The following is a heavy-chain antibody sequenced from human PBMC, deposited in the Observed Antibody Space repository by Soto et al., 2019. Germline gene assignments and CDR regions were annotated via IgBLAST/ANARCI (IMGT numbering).Heavy chain of an antibody. D-gene: IGHD3-10*01. CDR3: AKTIGGTPTYYYGSGSIQEDDAFDI. Sequence: EVQLLESGGGLVQPGGSLRLSCAASGFTFSSYAMSWVRQAPGKGLEWVSAISGSGGSTYYADSVKGRFTISRDNSKNTLYLQMNSLRAEDTAVYYCAKTIGGTPTYYYGSGSIQEDDAFDIWGQGTMVTVSS. V-gene: IGHV3-23*01. CDR2: ISGSGGST. J-gene: IGHJ3*02. CDR1: GFTFSSYA.